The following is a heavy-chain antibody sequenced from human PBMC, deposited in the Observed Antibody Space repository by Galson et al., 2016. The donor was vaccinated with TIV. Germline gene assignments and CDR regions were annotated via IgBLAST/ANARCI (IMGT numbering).Heavy chain of an antibody. D-gene: IGHD2-21*01. CDR1: GYTFTYYP. CDR3: ARPPYCGGDCYKYDY. J-gene: IGHJ3*01. CDR2: INAGNAIT. Sequence: SVKVSCKASGYTFTYYPIHWVRQAPGQRLEWMGWINAGNAITKYSQKFQGRVTITRDTSASTAYMQLSSLRSEDTAVYYCARPPYCGGDCYKYDYWGQGTMVTVSS. V-gene: IGHV1-3*01.